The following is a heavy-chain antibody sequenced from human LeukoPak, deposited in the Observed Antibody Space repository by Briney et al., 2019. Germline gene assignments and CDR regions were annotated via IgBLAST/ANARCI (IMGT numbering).Heavy chain of an antibody. Sequence: TGGSLRLSCAASGFTFSSYNMNWVRPSPGKGLEWVSSIISTSSYIYYADSVRGRFTISRDNAKNSLYLQMSSLRAEDTAAYYCARVFVGYCSSTSCYSLDPWGQGTLVTVSS. V-gene: IGHV3-21*01. J-gene: IGHJ5*02. CDR3: ARVFVGYCSSTSCYSLDP. D-gene: IGHD2-2*01. CDR1: GFTFSSYN. CDR2: IISTSSYI.